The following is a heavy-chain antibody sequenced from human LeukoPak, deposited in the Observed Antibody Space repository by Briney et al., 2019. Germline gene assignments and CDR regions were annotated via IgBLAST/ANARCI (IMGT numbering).Heavy chain of an antibody. D-gene: IGHD3-10*01. J-gene: IGHJ4*02. CDR2: ITPDGSST. CDR1: GFTFSSHW. Sequence: GGSLRLSCAASGFTFSSHWMHWARQAPGKGLVWVSRITPDGSSTSYADSVKGRFTISRDNAKNTLNLQMNSLRAEDTAVYYCARVGSSSLDYWGQGILVTVSS. V-gene: IGHV3-74*01. CDR3: ARVGSSSLDY.